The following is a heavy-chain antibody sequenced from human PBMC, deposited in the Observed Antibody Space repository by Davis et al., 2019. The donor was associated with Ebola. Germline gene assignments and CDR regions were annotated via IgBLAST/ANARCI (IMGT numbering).Heavy chain of an antibody. CDR2: ISYDGSNK. D-gene: IGHD3-10*01. J-gene: IGHJ4*02. CDR1: GFTFSSYG. CDR3: AKDRGYGSAFDY. V-gene: IGHV3-30*18. Sequence: GESLKISCAASGFTFSSYGMHWVRQAPGKGLEWVAVISYDGSNKYYADSVKGRFTISRDNSKNTLYLQMNSLRAEDTAVYYCAKDRGYGSAFDYWGQGTLVTVSS.